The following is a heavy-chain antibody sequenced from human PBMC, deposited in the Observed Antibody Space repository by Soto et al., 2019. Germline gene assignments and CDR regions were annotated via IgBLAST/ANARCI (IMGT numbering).Heavy chain of an antibody. D-gene: IGHD5-12*01. V-gene: IGHV3-23*01. CDR1: GFTFSSYA. CDR2: ISGSGGST. J-gene: IGHJ6*03. Sequence: GGSLRLSCAASGFTFSSYAMSWVRQAPGKGLEWVSAISGSGGSTYYADSVKGRFTISRENSKNTLYLQMNSLRAEDTAVYYCAKDSRVVATIPPRYYYYMDVWGKGTTVTVSS. CDR3: AKDSRVVATIPPRYYYYMDV.